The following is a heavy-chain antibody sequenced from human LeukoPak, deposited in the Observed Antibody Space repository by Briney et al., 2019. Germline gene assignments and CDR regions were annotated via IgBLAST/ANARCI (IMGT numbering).Heavy chain of an antibody. Sequence: GRSLSLSCAVSGITFSICWMRCVSHAPGRGREWEANIQEDGRQKYYMDSVKGRFTICRDNARNTLYRQMNSLRAEDTAVYYCASGRQLGYWGQGTLVTVSS. CDR3: ASGRQLGY. J-gene: IGHJ4*02. D-gene: IGHD6-13*01. CDR1: GITFSICW. CDR2: IQEDGRQK. V-gene: IGHV3-7*01.